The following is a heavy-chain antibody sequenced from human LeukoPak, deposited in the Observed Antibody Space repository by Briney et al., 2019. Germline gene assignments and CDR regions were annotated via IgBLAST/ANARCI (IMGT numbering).Heavy chain of an antibody. J-gene: IGHJ3*02. D-gene: IGHD5-24*01. CDR1: GGSFSGYY. Sequence: SETLSLTCAVYGGSFSGYYWSWIRQPPGKGLEWIGEINHSGSTNYNPSLKSRVTMSVDTSKNQFSLKLSSVTAADTAVYYCARDESRDGHIGDGAFDIWGQGTMVTVSS. V-gene: IGHV4-34*01. CDR2: INHSGST. CDR3: ARDESRDGHIGDGAFDI.